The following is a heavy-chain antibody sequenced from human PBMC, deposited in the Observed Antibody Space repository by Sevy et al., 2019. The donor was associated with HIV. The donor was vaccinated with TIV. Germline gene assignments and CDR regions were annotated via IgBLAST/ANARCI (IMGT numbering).Heavy chain of an antibody. D-gene: IGHD2-15*01. CDR3: TRGAHSLDY. CDR1: GDSVSSNRAA. J-gene: IGHJ4*02. V-gene: IGHV6-1*01. CDR2: TDYRSKWYT. Sequence: SQTLSLTCVISGDSVSSNRAAWNWIRQSPSRGLEWLGRTDYRSKWYTDYAVSVKSRITINPDTSKNQVSLQLNSMTPEDTAVYYCTRGAHSLDYWGQGTLVTVSS.